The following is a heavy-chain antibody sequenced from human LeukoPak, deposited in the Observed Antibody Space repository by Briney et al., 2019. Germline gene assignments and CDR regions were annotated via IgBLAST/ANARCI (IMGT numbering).Heavy chain of an antibody. J-gene: IGHJ4*02. CDR2: IYSSGST. D-gene: IGHD1-26*01. CDR1: GNSISSGYY. Sequence: PSETLSLTCTVSGNSISSGYYWGWIRQPAGKGLEWIGRIYSSGSTIYNPSLRGRVSMSVDTSKNQFSLSLTSVSAADTAIYYCARYSESFNDYWGQGILVTVSS. CDR3: ARYSESFNDY. V-gene: IGHV4-4*07.